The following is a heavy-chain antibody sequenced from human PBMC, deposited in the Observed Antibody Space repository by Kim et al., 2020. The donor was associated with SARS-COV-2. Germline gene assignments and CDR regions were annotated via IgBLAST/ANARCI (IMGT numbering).Heavy chain of an antibody. CDR2: VIPIFGTA. Sequence: SVKVSCKASGGTFSSYAISWERQAPGQGLEWMGGVIPIFGTANYAPQCQGRVTITADESTSTAYMELSSLSSEDTAVYYCAIDTRATYYYDSSGGAYWGQGTLVTVSS. V-gene: IGHV1-69*13. CDR1: GGTFSSYA. CDR3: AIDTRATYYYDSSGGAY. D-gene: IGHD3-22*01. J-gene: IGHJ4*02.